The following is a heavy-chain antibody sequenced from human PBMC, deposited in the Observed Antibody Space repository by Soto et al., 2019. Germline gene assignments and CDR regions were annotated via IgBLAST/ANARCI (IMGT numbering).Heavy chain of an antibody. CDR1: GFTFSDYY. V-gene: IGHV3-11*01. Sequence: QVQLVESGGGLVKPGGSLRLSCAASGFTFSDYYMSWIRQAPGKGLEWVSYISSSGSTIYYADSVKGRFTISRDNAKNSLFLEMNRLRAEDTAVYYCGRGGYYFWSGYTTVHRFDPWGQGTLVTVSS. CDR3: GRGGYYFWSGYTTVHRFDP. D-gene: IGHD3-3*01. J-gene: IGHJ5*02. CDR2: ISSSGSTI.